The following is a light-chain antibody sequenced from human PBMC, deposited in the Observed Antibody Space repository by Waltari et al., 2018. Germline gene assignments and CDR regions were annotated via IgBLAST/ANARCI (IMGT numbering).Light chain of an antibody. Sequence: EIVMTQSPATLSVSPGESATLSCRASQGVYSNLAWYQQKPGQAPRLLIHSASTRATGIPARFSGSWSGTEFTLTISSLQSEDFAVYYCQHFNNWPPYTFGQGTKLEIK. J-gene: IGKJ2*01. CDR1: QGVYSN. V-gene: IGKV3-15*01. CDR3: QHFNNWPPYT. CDR2: SAS.